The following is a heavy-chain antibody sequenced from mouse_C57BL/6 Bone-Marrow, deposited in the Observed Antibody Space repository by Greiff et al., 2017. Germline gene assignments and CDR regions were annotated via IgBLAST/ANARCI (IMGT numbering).Heavy chain of an antibody. CDR3: TRGPYSNYGYYAMDY. CDR1: GYIFTSYW. CDR2: IYPGNSDT. Sequence: EVKLQESGTVLARPGASVKMSCKTSGYIFTSYWMHWVKQRPGQGLEWIGAIYPGNSDTSYNQKFKGKAKLTAVTSASTAYMELSSLTNEDSAVYYCTRGPYSNYGYYAMDYWGQGTSVTVSS. D-gene: IGHD2-5*01. J-gene: IGHJ4*01. V-gene: IGHV1-5*01.